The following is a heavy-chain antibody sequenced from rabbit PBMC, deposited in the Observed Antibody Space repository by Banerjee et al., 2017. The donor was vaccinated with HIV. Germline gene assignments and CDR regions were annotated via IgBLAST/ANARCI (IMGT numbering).Heavy chain of an antibody. V-gene: IGHV1S45*01. CDR1: GFSFSSSYW. CDR3: VRALVWDFNL. CDR2: IVTGSSGST. Sequence: QEQLEESGGDLVKPEGSLTLTCTASGFSFSSSYWICWVRQAPGKGLEWIACIVTGSSGSTAYASWAKGRFTISKTSSTTVTLQMTSLTAADTATYFCVRALVWDFNLWGPGTLVTVS. J-gene: IGHJ4*01. D-gene: IGHD1-1*01.